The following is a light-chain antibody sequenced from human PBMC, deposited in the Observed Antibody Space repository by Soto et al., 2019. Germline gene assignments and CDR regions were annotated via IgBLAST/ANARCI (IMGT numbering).Light chain of an antibody. V-gene: IGLV2-23*02. Sequence: QSVLTQPASVSGPPGQSITISCTGVSSDVGSYDLVSWYQQHPDKAPQLMIYGVTKRPSGVSNRFSGSKSGNTASLTISGLQTEVEADYYCCSYAGCSHYVFGTGTKVTVL. CDR1: SSDVGSYDL. J-gene: IGLJ1*01. CDR3: CSYAGCSHYV. CDR2: GVT.